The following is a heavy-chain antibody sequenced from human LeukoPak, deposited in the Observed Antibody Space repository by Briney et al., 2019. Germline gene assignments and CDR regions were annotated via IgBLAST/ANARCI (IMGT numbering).Heavy chain of an antibody. V-gene: IGHV4-59*01. D-gene: IGHD1-7*01. CDR3: VRDRELNY. CDR1: GVSISIYY. Sequence: AETLSLTCTVSGVSISIYYWSWIRQPPGKALEWIGYIYNSGSTSYNPSLKSRATISADTSKNQFSLKLSSVTAADTAVYYCVRDRELNYWGQGTLVTVSS. CDR2: IYNSGST. J-gene: IGHJ4*02.